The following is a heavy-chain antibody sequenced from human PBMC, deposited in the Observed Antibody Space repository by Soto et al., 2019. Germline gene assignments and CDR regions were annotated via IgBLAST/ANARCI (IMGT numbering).Heavy chain of an antibody. V-gene: IGHV1-8*01. Sequence: ASVKVSCKASRYTFISYDINWVRQATGQGLEWMGWMNPKSANTGHAQKLQGRVTMTTDTSTSTAYMELRSLRSDDTAVYYCARHDSSGYYYYFDYWGQGTLVTVSS. J-gene: IGHJ4*02. CDR3: ARHDSSGYYYYFDY. CDR2: MNPKSANT. CDR1: RYTFISYD. D-gene: IGHD3-22*01.